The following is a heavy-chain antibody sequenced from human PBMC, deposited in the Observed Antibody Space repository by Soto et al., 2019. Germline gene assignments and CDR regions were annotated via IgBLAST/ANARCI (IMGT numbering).Heavy chain of an antibody. J-gene: IGHJ4*02. D-gene: IGHD3-3*01. CDR1: GGSFDCYY. CDR3: ARGVDSWSGYLF. CDR2: IHHSGST. Sequence: SETLSLTCALYGGSFDCYYWSWIRQSPGKGLEWIGEIHHSGSTKYNPSLKSRVSLSVDTSTKQFSLKMTSMTAADRGVYYCARGVDSWSGYLFWGQGTPVTVSS. V-gene: IGHV4-34*01.